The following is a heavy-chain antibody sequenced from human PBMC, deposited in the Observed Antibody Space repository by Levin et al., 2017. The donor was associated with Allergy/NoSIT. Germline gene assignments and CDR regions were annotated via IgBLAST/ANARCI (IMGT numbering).Heavy chain of an antibody. J-gene: IGHJ4*02. V-gene: IGHV3-48*02. Sequence: SCAASGFTFSSYRMNWVRQAPGKGLEWISYISSTSTTIYYADSVKGRFTISRDNVKNSLYLQMSSLRDEDTADYYCARVDARDYFGSGTFFDHWGQGARVTVSS. CDR2: ISSTSTTI. CDR1: GFTFSSYR. CDR3: ARVDARDYFGSGTFFDH. D-gene: IGHD3-10*01.